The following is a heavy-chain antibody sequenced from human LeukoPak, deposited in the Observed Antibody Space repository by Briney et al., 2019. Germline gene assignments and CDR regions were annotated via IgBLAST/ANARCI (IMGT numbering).Heavy chain of an antibody. CDR2: INPGGSSI. J-gene: IGHJ4*02. D-gene: IGHD1-14*01. CDR1: GFTFSSYW. Sequence: GGSLRLSCAASGFTFSSYWMHWVRQVPGKGLGWVARINPGGSSITYADSVKGRFTISRDNAKNTLYLQMDSLRAEDTGVYYCATSNQADDYWGQGTLVTVSS. V-gene: IGHV3-74*01. CDR3: ATSNQADDY.